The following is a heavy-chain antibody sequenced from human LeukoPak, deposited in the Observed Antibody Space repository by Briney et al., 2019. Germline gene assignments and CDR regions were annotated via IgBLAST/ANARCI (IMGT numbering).Heavy chain of an antibody. CDR1: GYTFTSYY. V-gene: IGHV1-46*01. D-gene: IGHD6-13*01. CDR3: ARGDLAAAGLICDY. Sequence: ASVKVSCKASGYTFTSYYMHWVRQAPGQGLEWMGIINPSGGSTSYAQKFQGRVTMTRDTSISTAYMELSRLRSDDTAVYYCARGDLAAAGLICDYWGQGTLVTVSS. CDR2: INPSGGST. J-gene: IGHJ4*02.